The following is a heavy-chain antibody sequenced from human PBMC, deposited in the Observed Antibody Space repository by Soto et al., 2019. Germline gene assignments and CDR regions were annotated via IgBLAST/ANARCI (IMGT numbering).Heavy chain of an antibody. Sequence: SETLSLTCTVSGGSISSSSYYWGWIRQPPGKGLEWIGYIYYGGSTNYNPSLKSRVTISVDTSKNQFSLKLSSVTAADTAVYYCARVSGLYCSSTSCYSFDYWGQGTLVTVSS. V-gene: IGHV4-39*07. CDR1: GGSISSSSYY. D-gene: IGHD2-2*01. J-gene: IGHJ4*02. CDR2: IYYGGST. CDR3: ARVSGLYCSSTSCYSFDY.